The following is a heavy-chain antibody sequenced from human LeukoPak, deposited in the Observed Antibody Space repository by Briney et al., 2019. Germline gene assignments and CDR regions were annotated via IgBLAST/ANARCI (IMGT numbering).Heavy chain of an antibody. V-gene: IGHV4-39*01. D-gene: IGHD7-27*01. CDR2: VYYSGST. J-gene: IGHJ5*02. CDR3: ARHFYGEFRP. CDR1: GDSISTSSYY. Sequence: SETLSLTCNVSGDSISTSSYYWGWIRQPPGKGLDWIGSVYYSGSTYYNPSLKSRVTMFIDTSKNQFSLKLTSVTAADTAVYFCARHFYGEFRPWGQGTLVTVSS.